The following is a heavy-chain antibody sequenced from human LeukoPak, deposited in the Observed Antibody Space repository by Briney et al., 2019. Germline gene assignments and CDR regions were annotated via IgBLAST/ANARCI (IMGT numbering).Heavy chain of an antibody. CDR3: AKQFSQQFYDFWTGFYPVDS. V-gene: IGHV3-23*01. J-gene: IGHJ4*02. CDR1: GFTSSKYA. Sequence: GGSLRLSCAASGFTSSKYAVTWVRQPPGKGLEWVSSISGTGHSPNYTDSVKGRFTISRDNSNNTLFLQMDGLRVEDTAIYYCAKQFSQQFYDFWTGFYPVDSWGRGTLVTVSS. CDR2: ISGTGHSP. D-gene: IGHD3/OR15-3a*01.